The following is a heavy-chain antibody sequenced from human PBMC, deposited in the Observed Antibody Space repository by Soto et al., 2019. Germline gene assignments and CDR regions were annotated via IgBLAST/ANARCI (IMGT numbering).Heavy chain of an antibody. CDR2: ISWNSGSI. CDR3: AKSHITSGWYVTTDY. D-gene: IGHD6-19*01. V-gene: IGHV3-9*01. J-gene: IGHJ4*02. Sequence: SGGSLRLSCAASGFTFGDYAMQWVRQAPGKGLEWVSAISWNSGSIDYADSVKGRFTISRDNAKNSLYLQMNSLRAEDTALYYCAKSHITSGWYVTTDYWGQGTRVTVSS. CDR1: GFTFGDYA.